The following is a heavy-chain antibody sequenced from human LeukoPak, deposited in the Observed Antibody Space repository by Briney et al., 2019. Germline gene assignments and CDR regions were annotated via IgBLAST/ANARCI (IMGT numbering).Heavy chain of an antibody. Sequence: SVKVSCKASGGTFSSYAISWVRQAPGQGLEWMGRIIPILGIANYAQKFQGRVTITADKSTSTAYMELSSLRSEDTAVYYCAREVGGSSGYPYFFDYWGQGTLVTVSS. V-gene: IGHV1-69*04. D-gene: IGHD3-22*01. CDR3: AREVGGSSGYPYFFDY. CDR1: GGTFSSYA. J-gene: IGHJ4*02. CDR2: IIPILGIA.